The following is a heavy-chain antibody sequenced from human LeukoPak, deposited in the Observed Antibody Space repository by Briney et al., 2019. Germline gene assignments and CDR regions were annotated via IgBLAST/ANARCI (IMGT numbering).Heavy chain of an antibody. CDR1: GYTFTGYY. J-gene: IGHJ4*02. Sequence: SVKVSCRASGYTFTGYYMHWVRQAPGQGLEWMGGIIPIFGTANYAQKFQGRVTITADESTSTAYMELSSLRSEDTAVYYCARGHAYYYDSSGYYYDGLTSFPFYWGQGTLVTVSS. CDR3: ARGHAYYYDSSGYYYDGLTSFPFY. D-gene: IGHD3-22*01. V-gene: IGHV1-69*13. CDR2: IIPIFGTA.